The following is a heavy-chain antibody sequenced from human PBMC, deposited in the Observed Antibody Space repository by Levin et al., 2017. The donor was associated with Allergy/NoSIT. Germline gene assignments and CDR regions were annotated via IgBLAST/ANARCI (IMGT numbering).Heavy chain of an antibody. CDR2: IYTSGST. V-gene: IGHV4-4*07. D-gene: IGHD3-3*01. CDR3: ARDDSVFGVVYGMDV. J-gene: IGHJ6*02. CDR1: GGSISSYY. Sequence: SETLSLTCTVSGGSISSYYWSWIRQPAGKGLEWIGRIYTSGSTNYNPSLKSRVTMSVDTSKNQFSLKLSSVTAADTAVYYCARDDSVFGVVYGMDVWGQGTTVTVSS.